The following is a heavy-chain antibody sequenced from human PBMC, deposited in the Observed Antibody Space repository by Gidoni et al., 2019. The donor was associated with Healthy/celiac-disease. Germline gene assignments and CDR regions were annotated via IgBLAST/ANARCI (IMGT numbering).Heavy chain of an antibody. CDR2: IKQDGSEK. D-gene: IGHD3-22*01. J-gene: IGHJ4*02. V-gene: IGHV3-7*05. CDR3: ARGQSGYYPLTYFDY. CDR1: GFTFSSYW. Sequence: EVQLVESGGGLVQPGGSLRLSCAASGFTFSSYWMSWVRQAPGKGLEWVANIKQDGSEKYYVDSVKGRFTISRDNAKNSLYLQMNSLRAEDTAVYYCARGQSGYYPLTYFDYWGQGTLVTVSS.